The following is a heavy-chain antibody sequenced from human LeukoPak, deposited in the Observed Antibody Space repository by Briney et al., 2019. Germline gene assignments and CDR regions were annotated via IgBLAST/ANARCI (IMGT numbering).Heavy chain of an antibody. CDR2: IWYDGSNK. V-gene: IGHV3-33*01. D-gene: IGHD2-2*02. CDR3: ARDDQLLYGGWYYYYGMDV. CDR1: GFTFSSYG. J-gene: IGHJ6*02. Sequence: PGGSLRLSCAASGFTFSSYGMHWVRQAPGKGLEWVAVIWYDGSNKYYADSVKGRFTISRDNSKNTLYLQMNSLRAEDTAVYYCARDDQLLYGGWYYYYGMDVWGQGTTVTVSS.